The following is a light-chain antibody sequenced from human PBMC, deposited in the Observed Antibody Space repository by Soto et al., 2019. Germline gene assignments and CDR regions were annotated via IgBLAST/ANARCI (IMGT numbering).Light chain of an antibody. J-gene: IGLJ1*01. Sequence: QSVLTQPASVSGSPGQSITISCTGTSSDVGSYNLVSWYQQHPGKAPKLMIYEVSKRPSGVSNRFSGSKSGNTASLTISGLQAEDEADYYCCSYAGLYVFGPGTKLTVL. CDR2: EVS. CDR3: CSYAGLYV. CDR1: SSDVGSYNL. V-gene: IGLV2-23*02.